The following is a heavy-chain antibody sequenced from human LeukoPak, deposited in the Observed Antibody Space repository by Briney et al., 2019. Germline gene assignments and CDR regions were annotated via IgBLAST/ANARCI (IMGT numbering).Heavy chain of an antibody. CDR2: INPNSGGT. J-gene: IGHJ4*02. CDR1: GYAFTGYY. Sequence: ASVKVSCKASGYAFTGYYMQWVREAPGQGLEWMVRINPNSGGTNYAQKFQGRVTMTTDKSISTAYMELSRLRSDDTAVYYCASLGSFGGVIALDYWGQGTLVTVSS. CDR3: ASLGSFGGVIALDY. V-gene: IGHV1-2*06. D-gene: IGHD3-16*02.